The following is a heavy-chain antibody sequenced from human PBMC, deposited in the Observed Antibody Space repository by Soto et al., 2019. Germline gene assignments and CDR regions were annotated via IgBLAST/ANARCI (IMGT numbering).Heavy chain of an antibody. CDR3: TTDSYMRDYYYYGMDV. Sequence: EVPLVESGGGLVKPGGSLGLSCAASGFTFSNAWMNWVRQAPGKGLEWVGRIRSKTDGGATDYDAPVKGRYTISRDDSKNTLYLQMNSLKTEDTAVYYCTTDSYMRDYYYYGMDVWGQGTTVTVSS. V-gene: IGHV3-15*07. J-gene: IGHJ6*02. CDR1: GFTFSNAW. CDR2: IRSKTDGGAT.